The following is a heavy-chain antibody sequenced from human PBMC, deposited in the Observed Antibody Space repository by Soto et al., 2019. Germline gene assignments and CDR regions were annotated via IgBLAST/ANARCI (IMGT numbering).Heavy chain of an antibody. V-gene: IGHV1-69*13. CDR1: GVTFSSYA. J-gene: IGHJ3*02. Sequence: SVKASCKARGVTFSSYAIRWVRQAPGQGLEWMGGIIPIFGTANYAQKFQGRVTITADESTSTAYMELSSLRSEDTAVYYCARDLPEDAFDIWGQGTMVTVSS. CDR3: ARDLPEDAFDI. CDR2: IIPIFGTA.